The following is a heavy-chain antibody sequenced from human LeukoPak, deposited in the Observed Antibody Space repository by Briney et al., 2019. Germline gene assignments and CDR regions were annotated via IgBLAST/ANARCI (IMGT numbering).Heavy chain of an antibody. CDR1: GYTFTSYY. D-gene: IGHD1-20*01. Sequence: ASVKVSCKASGYTFTSYYMHWVRQAPGQGLEWMGINNPSGGSTSYAQKFQGRVTVTRDMSTSTVYMELSSLRSEDTAVYYCARASEGITGTAGFDPWGQGTLVTVSS. V-gene: IGHV1-46*01. CDR3: ARASEGITGTAGFDP. J-gene: IGHJ5*02. CDR2: NNPSGGST.